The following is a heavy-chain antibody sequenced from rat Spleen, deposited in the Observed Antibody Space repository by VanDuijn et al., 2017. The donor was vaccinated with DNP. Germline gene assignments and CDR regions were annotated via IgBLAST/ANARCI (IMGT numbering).Heavy chain of an antibody. CDR2: ISPSGGST. Sequence: EVLLVESDGGLVQPGRSLKLSCAVSGFTFNDYYMAWVRQAPAKGLEWVATISPSGGSTYYRDSVKGRFTFSRDNAKSTLYLQMDSLRSEDTATYYCATDLTDYWGQGVMVTVSS. V-gene: IGHV5-27*01. CDR3: ATDLTDY. CDR1: GFTFNDYY. D-gene: IGHD3-7*01. J-gene: IGHJ2*01.